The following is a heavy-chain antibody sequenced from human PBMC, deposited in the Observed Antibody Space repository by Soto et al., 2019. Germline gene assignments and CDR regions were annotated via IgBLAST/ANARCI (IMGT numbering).Heavy chain of an antibody. CDR3: AREGDLGRWLQPLDF. CDR2: IHYNGNT. Sequence: PSETLSLTCTVSGDSISAYSWSWVRQPPGKGLEWIGNIHYNGNTKYSPSLKSRVTMSVDTSKNHFSLRLISVTAADTAIYFCAREGDLGRWLQPLDFWGQGTLVTGLL. J-gene: IGHJ4*02. D-gene: IGHD5-12*01. V-gene: IGHV4-59*01. CDR1: GDSISAYS.